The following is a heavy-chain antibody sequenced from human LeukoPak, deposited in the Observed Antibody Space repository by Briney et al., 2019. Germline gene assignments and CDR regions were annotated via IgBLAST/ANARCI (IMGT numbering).Heavy chain of an antibody. CDR2: INPSGGST. Sequence: GASVKVSYKASGYTFTSYYMHWVRQAPGQGLEWMGIINPSGGSTSYAQKFQGRVTMTRDTSTSTVYMELSSLRSEDTAVYYCARPIAHTYYYYGMNVWGQGTTVTVSS. D-gene: IGHD2-21*01. CDR1: GYTFTSYY. V-gene: IGHV1-46*01. J-gene: IGHJ6*02. CDR3: ARPIAHTYYYYGMNV.